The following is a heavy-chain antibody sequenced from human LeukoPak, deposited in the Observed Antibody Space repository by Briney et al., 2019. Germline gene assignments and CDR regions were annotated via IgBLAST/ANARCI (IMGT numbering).Heavy chain of an antibody. V-gene: IGHV1-2*06. CDR1: GYTFTGYY. D-gene: IGHD6-6*01. CDR2: INPNSGGT. J-gene: IGHJ4*02. CDR3: AREGRVKYSSSAGVNY. Sequence: ASVKVSCKASGYTFTGYYMHWVRQAPGQGLEWMGRINPNSGGTNYAQKLQGRVTMTRDTSISTAYMEVSMLRSDDTAEYYCAREGRVKYSSSAGVNYWGQGTLVTVSS.